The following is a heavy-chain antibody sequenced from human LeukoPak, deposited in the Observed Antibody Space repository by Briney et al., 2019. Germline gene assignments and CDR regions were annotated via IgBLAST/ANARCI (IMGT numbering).Heavy chain of an antibody. CDR1: GFTFSSYA. CDR3: AKDSYTSGWPIFDY. J-gene: IGHJ4*02. CDR2: ISGSGGTT. Sequence: GGSLRLSCAASGFTFSSYAMSRVRQAPGKGLEWVSGISGSGGTTYYADSVKGRFTISRDNAKNSLYLQMNSLRPEDTALYYCAKDSYTSGWPIFDYWGQGTLVTVSS. D-gene: IGHD6-19*01. V-gene: IGHV3-23*01.